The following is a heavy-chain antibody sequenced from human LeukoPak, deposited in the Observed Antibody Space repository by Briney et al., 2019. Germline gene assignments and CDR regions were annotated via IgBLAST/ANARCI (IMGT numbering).Heavy chain of an antibody. D-gene: IGHD3-22*01. CDR1: GGSFSGYY. CDR3: ARGPSGYYRTDEYFQH. CDR2: INHSGST. Sequence: SETLSLTCAVYGGSFSGYYWSWIRQPPGKGLEWIGEINHSGSTNYNPSLKSRVTISVDTSKNQFSLKLSSVTAADTAVYYCARGPSGYYRTDEYFQHWGQGTLVTVSS. V-gene: IGHV4-34*01. J-gene: IGHJ1*01.